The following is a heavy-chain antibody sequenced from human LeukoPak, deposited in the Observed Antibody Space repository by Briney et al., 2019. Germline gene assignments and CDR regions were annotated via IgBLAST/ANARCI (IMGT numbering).Heavy chain of an antibody. CDR3: ARGWIDPLAYCGGDCYPGYFDL. CDR2: IIPIFGTA. D-gene: IGHD2-21*02. V-gene: IGHV1-69*05. Sequence: SAKVSCKASGGTFSSYAISWVRQAPGQGLEWMGGIIPIFGTANYAQKFQGRVTITTDESTSTAYMELSSLRSEDTAVYYCARGWIDPLAYCGGDCYPGYFDLWGRGTLVTVSS. CDR1: GGTFSSYA. J-gene: IGHJ2*01.